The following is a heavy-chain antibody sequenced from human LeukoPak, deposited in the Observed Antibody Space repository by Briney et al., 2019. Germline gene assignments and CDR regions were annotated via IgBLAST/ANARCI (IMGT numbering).Heavy chain of an antibody. CDR3: ARLAYYDTSGYYTYFDY. D-gene: IGHD3-22*01. V-gene: IGHV4-34*01. Sequence: SETLSLTCAVSGGSFSGYCWSWIRQPPGKGLEWIGEINHSGSTNYNPSLKSRVTISVDTSKNQFSLKLSSVTAADTAVYYCARLAYYDTSGYYTYFDYWGQGTLVTVSS. CDR1: GGSFSGYC. J-gene: IGHJ4*02. CDR2: INHSGST.